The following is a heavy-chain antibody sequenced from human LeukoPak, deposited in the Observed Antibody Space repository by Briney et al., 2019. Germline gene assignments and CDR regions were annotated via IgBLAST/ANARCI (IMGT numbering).Heavy chain of an antibody. J-gene: IGHJ6*03. CDR3: ARAAAGMHYYYYYYMDV. CDR1: GGSISSHY. CDR2: IYYSGST. Sequence: SETLSLTCTVSGGSISSHYWSWIRQPPGKGLEWIGYIYYSGSTNYNPSFKSRVTISVDTSKNQFSLKLSSVTAADTAVYYCARAAAGMHYYYYYYMDVWGKGTTVTVSS. D-gene: IGHD6-13*01. V-gene: IGHV4-59*11.